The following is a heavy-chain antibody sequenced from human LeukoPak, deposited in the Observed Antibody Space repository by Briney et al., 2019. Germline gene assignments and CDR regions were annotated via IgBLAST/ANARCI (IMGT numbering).Heavy chain of an antibody. CDR2: IYGVDGT. CDR3: ASDLLY. J-gene: IGHJ4*02. V-gene: IGHV3-53*01. D-gene: IGHD2-15*01. Sequence: GGSLRLSCAASGFTVSNNYMSWVRQAPGKGLEWVSVIYGVDGTSYADSVKGRFTISRDNSKNTVYLQMNSLRAEDTAVYYCASDLLYWGQGTLVTVSS. CDR1: GFTVSNNY.